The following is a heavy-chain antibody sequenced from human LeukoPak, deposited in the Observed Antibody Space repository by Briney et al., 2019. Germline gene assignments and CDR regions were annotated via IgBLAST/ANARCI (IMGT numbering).Heavy chain of an antibody. CDR1: GGSFSGYY. D-gene: IGHD3-10*01. Sequence: SETLSLTCAVFGGSFSGYYWIWIRQPPGKGLEWIGEINHSGSINYNSSLKSRVTISVDTSKNQFSLKVSSVTAADTAVYYCARRMGRRFGERYYYYHYMGIWGKGTTVTISS. CDR2: INHSGSI. V-gene: IGHV4-34*01. J-gene: IGHJ6*03. CDR3: ARRMGRRFGERYYYYHYMGI.